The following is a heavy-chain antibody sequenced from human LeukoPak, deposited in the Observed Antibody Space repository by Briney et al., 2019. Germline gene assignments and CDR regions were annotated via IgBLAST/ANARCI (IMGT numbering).Heavy chain of an antibody. CDR1: GYTFTGYY. V-gene: IGHV1-2*02. CDR3: ARVIFGGWVGEYYFDY. D-gene: IGHD6-19*01. J-gene: IGHJ4*02. CDR2: INPNSGGT. Sequence: ASVKVSCKASGYTFTGYYMHWVRQAPGQGLEWMGWINPNSGGTNYAQKFQGRVTMTRDTSISTAHMELSRLRSDDTAVYYCARVIFGGWVGEYYFDYWGQGTLVTVSS.